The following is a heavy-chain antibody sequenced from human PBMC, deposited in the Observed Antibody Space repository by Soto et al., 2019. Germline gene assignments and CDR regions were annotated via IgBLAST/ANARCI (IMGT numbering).Heavy chain of an antibody. Sequence: EVQLVESGGGLVQPGGSLRLSCAASGFTFSSYWMSWVRQAPGKGLEWVANIKQDGSEKYYVDSVKGRFTISRDNAKNSLYLQMNSLRAEDTAVYYCAREKVYSGSYLDYWGQGTLVTVSS. J-gene: IGHJ4*02. V-gene: IGHV3-7*03. D-gene: IGHD1-26*01. CDR3: AREKVYSGSYLDY. CDR1: GFTFSSYW. CDR2: IKQDGSEK.